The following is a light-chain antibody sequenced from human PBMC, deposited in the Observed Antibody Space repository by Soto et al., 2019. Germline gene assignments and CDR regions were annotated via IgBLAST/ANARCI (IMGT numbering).Light chain of an antibody. CDR2: SNT. J-gene: IGLJ1*01. CDR1: SSNIGSNT. CDR3: AAWDDSLNGYV. V-gene: IGLV1-44*01. Sequence: SVLTQPPSASGTPGQRVTISCSGSSSNIGSNTVNWYQQLPGTAPKLLTYSNTQRPSGVPDRFSGSKSGTSASLAISGLQSEDEADYSCAAWDDSLNGYVFGTGTKVTVL.